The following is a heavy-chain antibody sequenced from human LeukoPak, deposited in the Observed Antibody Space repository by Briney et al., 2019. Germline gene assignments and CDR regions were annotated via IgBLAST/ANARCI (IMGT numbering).Heavy chain of an antibody. Sequence: SETLSLTCTVSGGSISTYYWSWIRQPPGTGLEWIGYIYYSGNTNYNPSLKSRVTLSVDTSKNQFSLKLSSLTAADTAVYYCAGSPYYYASRGQAFDIWGQGTMVTVSS. CDR3: AGSPYYYASRGQAFDI. CDR1: GGSISTYY. CDR2: IYYSGNT. D-gene: IGHD3-22*01. V-gene: IGHV4-59*01. J-gene: IGHJ3*02.